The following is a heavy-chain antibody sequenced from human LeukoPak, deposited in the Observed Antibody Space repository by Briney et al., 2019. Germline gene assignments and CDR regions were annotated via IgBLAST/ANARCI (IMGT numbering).Heavy chain of an antibody. CDR1: GYTLSSYH. CDR3: ARNDGTYGLPFEI. Sequence: ASVKVSCKASGYTLSSYHMSWVRQAPGQGLEWMGWINGYNGNTKYAQKIQGRVTMTTDSPTNTAYMDLRRLRSDDTAVYYCARNDGTYGLPFEIWGQGTMVTVSS. D-gene: IGHD1-26*01. J-gene: IGHJ3*02. V-gene: IGHV1-18*01. CDR2: INGYNGNT.